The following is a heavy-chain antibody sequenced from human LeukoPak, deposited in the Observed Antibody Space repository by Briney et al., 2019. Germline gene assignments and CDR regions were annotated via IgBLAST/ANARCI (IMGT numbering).Heavy chain of an antibody. V-gene: IGHV1-46*01. D-gene: IGHD4-11*01. J-gene: IGHJ4*02. CDR3: ARQQGLQNLNFDY. CDR1: GYTFTSYY. CDR2: INPIGGTT. Sequence: ASVKVSCKTSGYTFTSYYTHWMRQAPGQGLEWMGIINPIGGTTDYAQKFQGRVTMTRDASTSTVYMELSSLSPEDTAVYYCARQQGLQNLNFDYWGQGTLVTVSS.